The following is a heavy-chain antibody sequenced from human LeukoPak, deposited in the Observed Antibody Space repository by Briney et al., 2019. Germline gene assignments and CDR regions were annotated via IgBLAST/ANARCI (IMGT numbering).Heavy chain of an antibody. D-gene: IGHD2-2*01. CDR3: ARDPGRYCSSTSCFNWFDP. CDR2: INPSGGST. Sequence: ASVKVSCKAPGYTSTSYYMHWVRQAPGQGLEWMGIINPSGGSTSYAQKFQGRVTMTRDMSTSTVYMELSSLRSEDTAVYYCARDPGRYCSSTSCFNWFDPWGQGTLVTVSS. CDR1: GYTSTSYY. V-gene: IGHV1-46*01. J-gene: IGHJ5*02.